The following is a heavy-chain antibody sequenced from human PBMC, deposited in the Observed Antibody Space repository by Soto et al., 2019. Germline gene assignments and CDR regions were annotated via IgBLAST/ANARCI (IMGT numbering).Heavy chain of an antibody. V-gene: IGHV1-8*01. CDR2: MNPNSGNT. J-gene: IGHJ6*02. CDR3: ARGRNYYGSGRYYLGKGRGYYGMDV. CDR1: GYTFTSYD. Sequence: GASVKVSCKASGYTFTSYDINWVRQATGQGLEWMGWMNPNSGNTGYAQKFQGRVTMTRNTSISTAYMELSSLRSEDTAVYYCARGRNYYGSGRYYLGKGRGYYGMDVWGQGTTVTVSS. D-gene: IGHD3-10*01.